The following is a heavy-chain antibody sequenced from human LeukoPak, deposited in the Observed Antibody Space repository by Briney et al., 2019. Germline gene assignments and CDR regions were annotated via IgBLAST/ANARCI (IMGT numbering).Heavy chain of an antibody. CDR1: GGSISSLY. V-gene: IGHV4-39*07. Sequence: SETLSLTCTVSGGSISSLYWGWIRQSPGKGLEWIGSIYYTGSTYYNPSLKSRVTISVDTSKNQFSLKLSSVTAADTAVYYCTRRRNYLSHFDYWGQGTLVTVSS. J-gene: IGHJ4*02. D-gene: IGHD1-7*01. CDR3: TRRRNYLSHFDY. CDR2: IYYTGST.